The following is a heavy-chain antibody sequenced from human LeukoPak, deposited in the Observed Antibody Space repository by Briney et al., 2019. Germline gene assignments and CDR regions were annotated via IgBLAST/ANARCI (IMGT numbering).Heavy chain of an antibody. Sequence: GGSLRLSCAASGFTFNTYWMHWVRQAPGKGLVWVSRINSDGSSTTYADSVKGRFTISRDNAKNTLYLQMNSLRADDAAVYHCARGLGIATIDYWGQGTLVTVSS. CDR3: ARGLGIATIDY. CDR2: INSDGSST. J-gene: IGHJ4*02. D-gene: IGHD6-13*01. CDR1: GFTFNTYW. V-gene: IGHV3-74*01.